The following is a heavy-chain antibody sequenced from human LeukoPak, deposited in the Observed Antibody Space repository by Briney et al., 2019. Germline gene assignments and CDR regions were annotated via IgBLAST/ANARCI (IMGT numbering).Heavy chain of an antibody. D-gene: IGHD5-24*01. V-gene: IGHV3-7*01. CDR1: GFTFSSHW. Sequence: GGSLRLSCATSGFTFSSHWMGWVRQAPGEGLEWVANVNPDGSVKHYVDSVKGRFTISRDNTKNSLYLEMNSLRAEDTAVYYCAKNFGWQQFDYWGQGTLVTVSS. CDR3: AKNFGWQQFDY. J-gene: IGHJ4*02. CDR2: VNPDGSVK.